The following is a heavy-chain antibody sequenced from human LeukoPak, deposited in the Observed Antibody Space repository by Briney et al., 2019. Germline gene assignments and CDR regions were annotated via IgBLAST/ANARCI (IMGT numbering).Heavy chain of an antibody. J-gene: IGHJ5*02. CDR3: ARGAYYYGSGSYYKRYNWFDP. V-gene: IGHV4-34*01. CDR1: GGSFSGYY. Sequence: SETLSLTCAVYGGSFSGYYWSWIRQPPGKGLGWIGEINHSGSTNYNPSLKSRVTISVDTSKNQFSLKLSSVTAADTAVYYCARGAYYYGSGSYYKRYNWFDPWGQGTLVTVSS. D-gene: IGHD3-10*01. CDR2: INHSGST.